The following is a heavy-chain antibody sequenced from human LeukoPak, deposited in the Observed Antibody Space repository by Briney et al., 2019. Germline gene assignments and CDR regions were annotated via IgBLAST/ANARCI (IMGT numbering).Heavy chain of an antibody. D-gene: IGHD6-13*01. Sequence: ASVKVSCKASGYTFTSYYMHWVRQAPGQGLEWMGIINPSGGSTSYAQKFQGRVTMTRDMSTSTVYMGLSSLRSEDTAVYYCARGSSSWYYFDYWGQGTLVTVSS. CDR1: GYTFTSYY. CDR3: ARGSSSWYYFDY. V-gene: IGHV1-46*01. CDR2: INPSGGST. J-gene: IGHJ4*02.